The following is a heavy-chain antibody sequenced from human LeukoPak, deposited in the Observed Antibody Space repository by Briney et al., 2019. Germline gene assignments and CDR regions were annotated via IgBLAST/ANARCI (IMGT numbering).Heavy chain of an antibody. D-gene: IGHD2-2*01. V-gene: IGHV1-2*02. J-gene: IGHJ5*02. Sequence: GASVKVSCKASGYTFTGYYMHWVRQAPGQGLEWMGWINPNSGGTNYAQKFQGRVTMTRDTSISTAYMELSRLRSDDTAVYYCARVGTSSRRTINWFDLWGQGTLVTVSS. CDR2: INPNSGGT. CDR1: GYTFTGYY. CDR3: ARVGTSSRRTINWFDL.